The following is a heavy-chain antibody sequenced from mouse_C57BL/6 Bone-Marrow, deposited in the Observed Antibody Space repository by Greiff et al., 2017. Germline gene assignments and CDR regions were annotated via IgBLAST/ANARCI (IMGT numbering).Heavy chain of an antibody. CDR3: AKMGNYYGSSPWFAY. CDR1: GFSLTSYG. CDR2: IWSGGST. V-gene: IGHV2-4*01. Sequence: QVQLQQSGPGLVQPSQSLSITCTVSGFSLTSYGVHWVRQPPGKGLEWLGVIWSGGSTDYNAAFISRLSISKDNSKSQVFFKMNSLQADDTAIYYCAKMGNYYGSSPWFAYWGQGTLVTVSA. D-gene: IGHD1-1*01. J-gene: IGHJ3*01.